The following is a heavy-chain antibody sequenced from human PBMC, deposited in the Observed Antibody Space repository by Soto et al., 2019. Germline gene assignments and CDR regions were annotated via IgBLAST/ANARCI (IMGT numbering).Heavy chain of an antibody. V-gene: IGHV4-4*07. CDR2: IYSSGST. CDR1: GDYISIYY. D-gene: IGHD3-22*01. Sequence: PSETLSLTCTVSGDYISIYYWTWIRQPAGNGLEWIGHIYSSGSTNYNPSLKSRVTMSLDTSKNQLSLSLDSVPAADTAVYYCARGRGFYSDNYFDPWGQGTQVTVSS. CDR3: ARGRGFYSDNYFDP. J-gene: IGHJ5*02.